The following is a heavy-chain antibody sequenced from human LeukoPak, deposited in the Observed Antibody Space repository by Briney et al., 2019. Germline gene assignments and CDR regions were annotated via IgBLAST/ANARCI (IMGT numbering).Heavy chain of an antibody. D-gene: IGHD3-9*01. CDR2: ISHTGGNT. J-gene: IGHJ4*02. Sequence: GGSLRLSCAVSGFTFSSYAMNWVRQAPGKGLKWVSSISHTGGNTYYADSVKGRFTISRDNSKNTLYLQMNSLRAEDTALYHCAAHREVGLRYYDYWAPGILVTVSS. V-gene: IGHV3-23*01. CDR1: GFTFSSYA. CDR3: AAHREVGLRYYDY.